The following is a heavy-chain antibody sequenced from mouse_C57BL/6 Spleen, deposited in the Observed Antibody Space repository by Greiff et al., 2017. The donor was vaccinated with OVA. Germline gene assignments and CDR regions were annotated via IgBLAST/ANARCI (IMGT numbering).Heavy chain of an antibody. Sequence: EVQLQQSGPELVKPGASVKISCKASGYTFTDYYMNWVKQSHGKSLEWIGDINPNNGGTSYNQKFKGKATLTVDKSSSTAYMELRSLTSEDSAVYYCARIYGTIYYYAMDYWGQGTSVTVSS. J-gene: IGHJ4*01. D-gene: IGHD2-1*01. V-gene: IGHV1-26*01. CDR1: GYTFTDYY. CDR2: INPNNGGT. CDR3: ARIYGTIYYYAMDY.